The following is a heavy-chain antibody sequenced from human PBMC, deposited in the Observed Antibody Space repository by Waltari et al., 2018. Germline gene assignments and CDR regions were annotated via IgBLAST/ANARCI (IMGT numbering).Heavy chain of an antibody. Sequence: QVHLVQSGAAVKKPGSSVKVSCKASGDTLPKHAISWVRQAPGLGIEWVAGIIPFYRTSNHAEKFQGRVTLSADETTKTVYLELSSLRSEDTAVYFCATGAAGFSYGPTKYWGPGTLVTVSS. D-gene: IGHD3-10*01. CDR3: ATGAAGFSYGPTKY. CDR1: GDTLPKHA. J-gene: IGHJ4*02. CDR2: IIPFYRTS. V-gene: IGHV1-69*01.